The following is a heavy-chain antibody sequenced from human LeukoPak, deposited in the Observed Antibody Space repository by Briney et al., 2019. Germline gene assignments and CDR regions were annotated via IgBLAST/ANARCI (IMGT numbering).Heavy chain of an antibody. Sequence: ASVKVSYKASGYTFTSCGISWVRQAAGQGLEWMGWISAYNGNTNYAQKLQGRVTMTTDTSTSTAYMELRSLRSDDTAVYYCARAKQLCFGQKRYYFDYWGQGTLVTVSS. CDR1: GYTFTSCG. J-gene: IGHJ4*02. CDR3: ARAKQLCFGQKRYYFDY. V-gene: IGHV1-18*01. D-gene: IGHD5-18*01. CDR2: ISAYNGNT.